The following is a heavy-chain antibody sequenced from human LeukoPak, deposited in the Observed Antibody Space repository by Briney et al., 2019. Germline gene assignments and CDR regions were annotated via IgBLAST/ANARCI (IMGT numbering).Heavy chain of an antibody. CDR2: MNPNSGNT. CDR1: GYTFTSYG. V-gene: IGHV1-8*03. CDR3: ARATADYDFWSGPSKWSYYYYYMDV. D-gene: IGHD3-3*01. Sequence: ASVKVSCKASGYTFTSYGINWVRQATGQGLEWMGWMNPNSGNTGYAQKFQGRVTITRNTSISTAYMELSSLRSEDTAVYYCARATADYDFWSGPSKWSYYYYYMDVWGKGTTVTVSS. J-gene: IGHJ6*03.